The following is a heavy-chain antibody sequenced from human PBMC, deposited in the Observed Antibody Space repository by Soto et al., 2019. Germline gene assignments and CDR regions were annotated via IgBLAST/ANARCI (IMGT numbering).Heavy chain of an antibody. D-gene: IGHD4-17*01. CDR2: IIPIFGTA. CDR3: ARPIMQPWGDYVQSASYYYGMDV. Sequence: GASVKVSCKASGGTFSSYAISWVRQAPGQGLEWIGGIIPIFGTANYAQKFQGRVTITTDESTSTAYMELSGLRSEDTAVYYCARPIMQPWGDYVQSASYYYGMDVWGQGTTVTVSS. V-gene: IGHV1-69*05. J-gene: IGHJ6*02. CDR1: GGTFSSYA.